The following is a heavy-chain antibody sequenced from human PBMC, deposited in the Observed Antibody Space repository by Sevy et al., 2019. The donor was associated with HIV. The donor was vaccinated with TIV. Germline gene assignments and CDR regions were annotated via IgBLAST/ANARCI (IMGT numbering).Heavy chain of an antibody. CDR3: ATSTMMAASSLFDY. CDR1: ELTFDNYW. CDR2: INADGSDT. Sequence: GGSLRLSCTASELTFDNYWMSWVRRAPGQGPEWVAAINADGSDTYYADSVKGRFTISRDNAKESLFLQMNNLRADDTAMYYCATSTMMAASSLFDYWGRGTLVTVSS. J-gene: IGHJ4*02. V-gene: IGHV3-7*03. D-gene: IGHD3-22*01.